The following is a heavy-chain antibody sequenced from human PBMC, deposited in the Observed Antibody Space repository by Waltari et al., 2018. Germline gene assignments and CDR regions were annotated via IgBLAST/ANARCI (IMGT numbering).Heavy chain of an antibody. J-gene: IGHJ4*02. D-gene: IGHD5-18*01. Sequence: EVQLVESGGGLVQPGGSLRLSCAASGFTFSSTWMHWVRQAPGKGLAWVARINSDGSSTSYADSVKGRFTISRDNAKNTLYLQMNSLRAEDTAVYYCARDLPVDTAMVLDYWGQGTLVTVSS. CDR3: ARDLPVDTAMVLDY. V-gene: IGHV3-74*01. CDR1: GFTFSSTW. CDR2: INSDGSST.